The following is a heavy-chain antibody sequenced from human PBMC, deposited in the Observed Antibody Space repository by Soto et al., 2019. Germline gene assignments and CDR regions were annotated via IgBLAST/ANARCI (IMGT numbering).Heavy chain of an antibody. CDR2: INHSGST. CDR1: GGSFSGYY. D-gene: IGHD6-13*01. J-gene: IGHJ5*02. CDR3: ARLGIAAAGTRDWFDP. V-gene: IGHV4-34*01. Sequence: SETLSLTCAVYGGSFSGYYWTWIRQPPGTGLEWIGEINHSGSTNYNPSLKSRVTISVDTSKNQFSLKLSSVTAADTAVYYCARLGIAAAGTRDWFDPWGQGTLVTVSS.